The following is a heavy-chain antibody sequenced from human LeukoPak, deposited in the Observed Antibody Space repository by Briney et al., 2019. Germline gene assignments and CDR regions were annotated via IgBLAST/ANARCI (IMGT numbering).Heavy chain of an antibody. V-gene: IGHV3-21*01. CDR1: GFTFSSYS. Sequence: TGGSLRLSCAASGFTFSSYSMNWVRQAPGKGLEWVSSISSSSYIYYADSVKGRFTISRDNAKNSLYLQMNSLRAEDTAVYYCARPRSGYYPGSWFDPWGQGTLVTVSS. CDR2: ISSSSYI. D-gene: IGHD3-3*01. CDR3: ARPRSGYYPGSWFDP. J-gene: IGHJ5*02.